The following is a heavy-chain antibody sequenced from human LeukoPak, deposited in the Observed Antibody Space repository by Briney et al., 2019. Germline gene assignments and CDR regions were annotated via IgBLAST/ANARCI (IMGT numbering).Heavy chain of an antibody. Sequence: SETLSLTCTVSGGSISSSSYYWGWIRQPPGKGLEWIGSIYYSGSTYYNPSLKSRVTISVDTSKNQFTLKLSSVTAADTAVYYCAIYRGGDTVTIDYWGQGTLVTVSS. CDR3: AIYRGGDTVTIDY. V-gene: IGHV4-39*06. J-gene: IGHJ4*02. CDR1: GGSISSSSYY. CDR2: IYYSGST. D-gene: IGHD4-17*01.